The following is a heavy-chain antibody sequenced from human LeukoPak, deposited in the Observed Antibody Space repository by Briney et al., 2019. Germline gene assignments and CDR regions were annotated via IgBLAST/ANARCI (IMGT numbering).Heavy chain of an antibody. CDR1: GYIFTDYY. CDR3: ARGRSTENFDY. CDR2: INPNSGGT. D-gene: IGHD4-17*01. Sequence: ASVKVSCKASGYIFTDYYMHWVRQAPGQELGWMGRINPNSGGTNYAQKFQGRVTMTRDTSISTAYMELSRLRSDDTAVYYCARGRSTENFDYWGQGTLVTVSS. V-gene: IGHV1-2*06. J-gene: IGHJ4*02.